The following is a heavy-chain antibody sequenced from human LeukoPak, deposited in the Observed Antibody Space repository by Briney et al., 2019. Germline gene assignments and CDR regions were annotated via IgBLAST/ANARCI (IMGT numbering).Heavy chain of an antibody. CDR1: GGSISSYY. V-gene: IGHV4-59*12. Sequence: PSETLSLTCTVSGGSISSYYWSWIRQPPGKGLEWIGNIYYSGSTNYNPSLKSRVTMSVDTSKNQFSLKLSSVTALDTAVYYCARESSGWLFDYWGQGTLVTVSS. D-gene: IGHD6-19*01. J-gene: IGHJ4*02. CDR3: ARESSGWLFDY. CDR2: IYYSGST.